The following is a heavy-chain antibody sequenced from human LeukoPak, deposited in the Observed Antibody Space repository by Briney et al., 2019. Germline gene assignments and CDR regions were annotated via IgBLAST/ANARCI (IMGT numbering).Heavy chain of an antibody. J-gene: IGHJ6*03. Sequence: SQTLSLTCTVSGGSISSYYWSWIRQPPGKGLEWIGYIYYSGSTNYNPSLKSRVTISVDTSKNQFSLKLSAVTAADTAVYYCARAVSSWSVYYYYYMDVWGKGTTVTISS. CDR2: IYYSGST. CDR1: GGSISSYY. D-gene: IGHD6-13*01. V-gene: IGHV4-59*01. CDR3: ARAVSSWSVYYYYYMDV.